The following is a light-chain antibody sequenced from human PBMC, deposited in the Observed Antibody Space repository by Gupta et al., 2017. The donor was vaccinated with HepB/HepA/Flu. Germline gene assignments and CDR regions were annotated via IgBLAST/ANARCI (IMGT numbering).Light chain of an antibody. CDR2: KAS. V-gene: IGKV1-5*03. CDR3: QHDNSYPRT. J-gene: IGKJ1*01. CDR1: QRISRW. Sequence: DIQMTQSPSTLSASVGDRVTITCRASQRISRWLTWYQQKPGKAPKLLIYKASSLESGVPSKFSGSGSGTEFTLTVSSLQPDDFATYYCQHDNSYPRTFGEGTKVEIK.